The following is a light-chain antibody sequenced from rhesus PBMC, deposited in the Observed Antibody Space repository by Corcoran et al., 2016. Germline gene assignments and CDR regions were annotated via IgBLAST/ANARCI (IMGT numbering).Light chain of an antibody. Sequence: DIQMTQSPSSLSASVGDRVTITCQASQGLSSWLAWYQQIPGKAPKLLIYAASSLQSGVPSRVSGSGSGTDFTLTISSLQPEDFATYYCQQHNSDPWTFGQGTKVEIK. V-gene: IGKV1-33*02. CDR3: QQHNSDPWT. J-gene: IGKJ1*01. CDR2: AAS. CDR1: QGLSSW.